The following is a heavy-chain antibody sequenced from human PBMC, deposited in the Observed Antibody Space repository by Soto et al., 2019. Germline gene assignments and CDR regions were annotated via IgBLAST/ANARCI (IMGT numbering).Heavy chain of an antibody. D-gene: IGHD5-18*01. V-gene: IGHV3-73*01. J-gene: IGHJ4*02. Sequence: PGGSLRLSCAASEFTFSDSAIHWVRQASGKGLEWVGRIRSKVNSYATAYAASVKGRFTISRDDSKNTAYLQMNSLKTEDTAVYYCTRRGDTAMAHFAYWGQGTLVTVSS. CDR2: IRSKVNSYAT. CDR1: EFTFSDSA. CDR3: TRRGDTAMAHFAY.